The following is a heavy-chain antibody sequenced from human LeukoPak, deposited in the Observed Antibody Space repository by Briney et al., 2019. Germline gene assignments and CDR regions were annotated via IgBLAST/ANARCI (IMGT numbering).Heavy chain of an antibody. J-gene: IGHJ6*03. Sequence: SETLSLTCTVSGGSISSYYWSWIRQPAGKGLEWIGRIYTSGSTNYNPSLKSRVTMSVDTSKNQFSLKLSSVTAADTAVYYCARHLGEMIEMATIESYYYYYMDVWGKGTTVTVSS. V-gene: IGHV4-4*07. CDR2: IYTSGST. CDR1: GGSISSYY. CDR3: ARHLGEMIEMATIESYYYYYMDV. D-gene: IGHD5-24*01.